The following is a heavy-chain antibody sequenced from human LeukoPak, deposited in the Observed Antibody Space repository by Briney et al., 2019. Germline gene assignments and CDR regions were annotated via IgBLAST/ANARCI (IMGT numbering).Heavy chain of an antibody. CDR3: ARLGPIGIAVAGTLDY. D-gene: IGHD6-19*01. Sequence: PSETLSLTCTVSGGSISSSSYYWGWIRQPPGKGVEWFGSIYYSRITYYNPSLKSRVTISVDTSKNQFSLKLSSVTAADTAVYYCARLGPIGIAVAGTLDYWGQGTLVTVSS. V-gene: IGHV4-39*01. J-gene: IGHJ4*02. CDR2: IYYSRIT. CDR1: GGSISSSSYY.